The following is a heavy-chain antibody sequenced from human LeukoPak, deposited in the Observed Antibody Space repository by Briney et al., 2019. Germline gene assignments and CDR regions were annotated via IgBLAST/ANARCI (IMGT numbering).Heavy chain of an antibody. J-gene: IGHJ4*02. D-gene: IGHD3-10*01. CDR2: IYYSGST. CDR3: ARDYYGSGSPIGY. CDR1: GGSISSYY. V-gene: IGHV4-59*01. Sequence: SETLSLTCTVSGGSISSYYWSWIRQPPGKGLEWIGYIYYSGSTNYNPSLKSRVTISVGTSKNQFSLKLSSVTAADTAVYYCARDYYGSGSPIGYWGQGTLVTVSS.